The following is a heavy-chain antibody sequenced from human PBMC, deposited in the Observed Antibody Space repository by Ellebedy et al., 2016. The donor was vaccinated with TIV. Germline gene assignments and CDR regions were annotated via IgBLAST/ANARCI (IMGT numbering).Heavy chain of an antibody. CDR2: IYYSGST. Sequence: MPSETLSLTCTVSGGSISNGAYYWSPPRQPPGKGLEWIGNIYYSGSTYYNPSLKSRITMSVDTSKNQFSLRLSSVTAADTAVYYCARDGAEDGFDIWGQGTLVTVSS. CDR3: ARDGAEDGFDI. CDR1: GGSISNGAYY. D-gene: IGHD3-16*01. V-gene: IGHV4-31*03. J-gene: IGHJ3*02.